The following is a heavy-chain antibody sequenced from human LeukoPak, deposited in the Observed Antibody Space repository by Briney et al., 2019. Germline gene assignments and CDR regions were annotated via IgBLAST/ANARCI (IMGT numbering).Heavy chain of an antibody. CDR1: GYSFTSYW. CDR3: ARRCGGDCRAYDAFDI. V-gene: IGHV5-51*01. D-gene: IGHD2-21*01. Sequence: GESLKISCKGSGYSFTSYWIGWVRQMPGKGLEWMGIIYPGDSDTRYSPSFQGQVTILADKSISTAYLQWSSLKASDTAMYYCARRCGGDCRAYDAFDIWGQGTMVTVSS. J-gene: IGHJ3*02. CDR2: IYPGDSDT.